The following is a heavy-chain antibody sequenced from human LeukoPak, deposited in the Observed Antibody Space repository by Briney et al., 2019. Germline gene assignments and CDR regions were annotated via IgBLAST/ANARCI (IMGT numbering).Heavy chain of an antibody. V-gene: IGHV4-61*01. CDR3: ARGGCSGGSCYPPFPYYYYGMDV. J-gene: IGHJ6*04. CDR2: IYYSGST. D-gene: IGHD2-15*01. CDR1: GGSVSSDTHY. Sequence: SETLSLTCTVSGGSVSSDTHYWSWIRQPPGKGLEWIGYIYYSGSTNYNPSLKSRVTISVDTSRNQFSLRLSSVTAADTAVYYCARGGCSGGSCYPPFPYYYYGMDVWGKGTTVAVSS.